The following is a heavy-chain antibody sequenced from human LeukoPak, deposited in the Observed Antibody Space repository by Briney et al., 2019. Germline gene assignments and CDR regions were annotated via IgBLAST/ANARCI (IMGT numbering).Heavy chain of an antibody. D-gene: IGHD1-26*01. CDR2: ISSSGSTI. CDR1: GFTFSSYW. Sequence: KSGGSLRLSCAASGFTFSSYWMNWVRQAPGKGLEWVSYISSSGSTIYYADSVKGRFTISRDNAKNSLYLQMNSLRAEDTAVYYCARPPYGGSYHFDYWGQGTLVTVSS. V-gene: IGHV3-48*04. J-gene: IGHJ4*02. CDR3: ARPPYGGSYHFDY.